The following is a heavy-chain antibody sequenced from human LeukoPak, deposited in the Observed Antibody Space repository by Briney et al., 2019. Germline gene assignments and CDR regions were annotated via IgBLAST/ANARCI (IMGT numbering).Heavy chain of an antibody. CDR1: GGSISSYY. D-gene: IGHD1-1*01. CDR3: ARRSLNEGYYFDY. Sequence: SETLSLTCTVSGGSISSYYWSWTRQPPGKGLEWIGYIYYTGRTEYNPSLKSRVTLSVDTSKNQFSLKLNSVTAADAAVYYCARRSLNEGYYFDYWGQGALVTVSS. J-gene: IGHJ4*02. V-gene: IGHV4-59*08. CDR2: IYYTGRT.